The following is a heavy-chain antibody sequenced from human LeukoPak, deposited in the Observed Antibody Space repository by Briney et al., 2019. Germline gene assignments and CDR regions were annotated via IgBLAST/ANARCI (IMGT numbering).Heavy chain of an antibody. CDR2: INPNSGGT. D-gene: IGHD3-3*01. V-gene: IGHV1-2*02. CDR1: GYTFTGYY. J-gene: IGHJ4*02. CDR3: ASPADVLRFLEWLSFDY. Sequence: ASVKVSCKASGYTFTGYYMHWVRQAPGQGLEWMGWINPNSGGTNYAQKFQGRVTMTRDTSISTAYMELSRLRSDDTAVYYCASPADVLRFLEWLSFDYWGQGTLVTVSS.